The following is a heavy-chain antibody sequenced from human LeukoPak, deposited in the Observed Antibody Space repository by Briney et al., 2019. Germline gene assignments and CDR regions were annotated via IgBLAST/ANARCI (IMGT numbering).Heavy chain of an antibody. CDR1: GFTFSSYW. D-gene: IGHD3-22*01. V-gene: IGHV3-7*01. Sequence: GGSLRLSCAASGFTFSSYWVSWVRQAPGKGLEWVANIKQDGSEKYYVDSVKGRFTISRDNAKNSLYLQMNSLRAEDTAVYYCAREDRRWFDPWGQGTLVTVSS. J-gene: IGHJ5*02. CDR2: IKQDGSEK. CDR3: AREDRRWFDP.